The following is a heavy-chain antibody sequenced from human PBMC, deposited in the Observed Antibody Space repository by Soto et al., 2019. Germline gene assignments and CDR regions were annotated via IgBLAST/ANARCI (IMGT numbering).Heavy chain of an antibody. V-gene: IGHV1-69*18. CDR3: ARRLDDRADAGFDV. CDR1: GGTFSTYT. Sequence: QVHLVQSGAEVRKPGSSVKVSCKTSGGTFSTYTIYWVRQAPGQGLEWMGRIIPLFGTTRYAQNFQDRVTITAGESTSTTYMELSSLRAEDTALYYCARRLDDRADAGFDVWGEGTAVNVSA. CDR2: IIPLFGTT. D-gene: IGHD3-16*01. J-gene: IGHJ3*01.